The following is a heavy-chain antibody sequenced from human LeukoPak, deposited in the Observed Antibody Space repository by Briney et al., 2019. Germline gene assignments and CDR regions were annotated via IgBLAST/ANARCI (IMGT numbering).Heavy chain of an antibody. J-gene: IGHJ4*02. Sequence: GRSLRLSCAASGFTFDDYAMHWVRQAPGKGLEWVSAISGSGGSTYYADSVKGRFTISRDSSKNTLYLQMNSLRAEDTAVYYCAKEDVSSGWWNWGQGTLVTVSS. CDR3: AKEDVSSGWWN. D-gene: IGHD6-19*01. V-gene: IGHV3-23*01. CDR1: GFTFDDYA. CDR2: ISGSGGST.